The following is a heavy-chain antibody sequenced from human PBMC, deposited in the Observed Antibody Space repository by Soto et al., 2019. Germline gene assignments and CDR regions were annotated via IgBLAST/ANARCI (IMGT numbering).Heavy chain of an antibody. CDR3: ARVGSSGWAPDY. J-gene: IGHJ4*02. V-gene: IGHV4-59*11. Sequence: SETLSLTCTVSGGSISGHYWIWIRQSPGKGLEWIGYIFYSGSTNYNPSLKSRVTMSVDTSKNQFSLKLNSVTAADTAVYYCARVGSSGWAPDYWGQGTLVTVSS. CDR2: IFYSGST. CDR1: GGSISGHY. D-gene: IGHD6-25*01.